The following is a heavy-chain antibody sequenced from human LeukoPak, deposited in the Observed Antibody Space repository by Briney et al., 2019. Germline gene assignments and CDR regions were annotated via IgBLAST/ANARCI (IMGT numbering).Heavy chain of an antibody. CDR3: ARGGGNTAMAKISLV. J-gene: IGHJ4*02. V-gene: IGHV3-21*01. Sequence: PGGSLRLSCAASGFTFSSYSMNWVRQAPGKGLEWVSSISSSSSYIYYADSVKGRFTISRDNAKNSLYLQMNSLRAEDTAVYYCARGGGNTAMAKISLVWGQGTLVTVSS. CDR1: GFTFSSYS. CDR2: ISSSSSYI. D-gene: IGHD5-18*01.